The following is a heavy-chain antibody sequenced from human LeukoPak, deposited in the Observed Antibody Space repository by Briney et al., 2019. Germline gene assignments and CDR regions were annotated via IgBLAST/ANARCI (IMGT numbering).Heavy chain of an antibody. V-gene: IGHV1-58*01. J-gene: IGHJ4*02. D-gene: IGHD2-15*01. CDR3: ALSGSGGTAFDY. CDR1: GFTFTSSA. Sequence: SVKVSCKASGFTFTSSAVQWVRQARGQRLEWIGWIVVGSGNTNYAQKFQERVTITKDMSTSTAYMELSSLRSEDTAVYYCALSGSGGTAFDYWGQGTLVTVSS. CDR2: IVVGSGNT.